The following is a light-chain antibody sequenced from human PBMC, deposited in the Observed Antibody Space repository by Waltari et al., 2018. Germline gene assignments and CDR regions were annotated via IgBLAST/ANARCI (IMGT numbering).Light chain of an antibody. J-gene: IGLJ1*01. CDR1: SSDVGGYDY. CDR3: SSYVSSNTFYV. V-gene: IGLV2-14*01. Sequence: QSALTQPASVSGSPGQSITISCTGPSSDVGGYDYVSWYQQHPGKAPKLMIYDVIKRPSGVSNRFSGSKSGSTASLTISGLQAEDEAGYYCSSYVSSNTFYVFGTGTKVTVL. CDR2: DVI.